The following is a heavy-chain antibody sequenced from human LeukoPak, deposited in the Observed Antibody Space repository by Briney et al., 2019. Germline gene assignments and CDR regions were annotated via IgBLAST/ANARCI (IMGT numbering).Heavy chain of an antibody. CDR2: ITSSSAYT. Sequence: GGSLRLSCAASGFSFSSYNMNWVRQTPGKGLEWVSSITSSSAYTFYADSVKGRFTISRDNAKNSLYLQMNSLRAEDTALYYCARGLTLSNRCFDYWGQGTLVTVSS. CDR1: GFSFSSYN. V-gene: IGHV3-21*04. CDR3: ARGLTLSNRCFDY. J-gene: IGHJ4*02. D-gene: IGHD2/OR15-2a*01.